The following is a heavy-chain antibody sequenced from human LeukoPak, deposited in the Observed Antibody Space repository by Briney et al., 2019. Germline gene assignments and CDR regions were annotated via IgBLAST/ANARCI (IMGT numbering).Heavy chain of an antibody. J-gene: IGHJ1*01. CDR3: ARGNLYCSGGSCYLTYFQH. CDR2: ICYDGSNK. CDR1: GFTFSSYG. Sequence: GGSLSLSCAASGFTFSSYGMHWVRQAPGKGLEWVAVICYDGSNKYYADSVKGRFTISRDNSKNTLYLQMNSLRAEDTAVYYCARGNLYCSGGSCYLTYFQHWGQGTLVTVSS. D-gene: IGHD2-15*01. V-gene: IGHV3-33*01.